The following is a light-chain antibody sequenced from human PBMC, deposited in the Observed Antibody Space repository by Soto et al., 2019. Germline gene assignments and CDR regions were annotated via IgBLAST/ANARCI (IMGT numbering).Light chain of an antibody. CDR1: QSVSSY. J-gene: IGKJ4*01. CDR3: QQRSNWLS. V-gene: IGKV3-11*01. Sequence: EIVLTQSPGTLSLSPGETATLSCRASQSVSSYLTWYQQKPGQAPRLLIYHASIRATGIPARFSGSGSGTDYTLTISSVEPEDSAVYYCQQRSNWLSFGGGTEVEI. CDR2: HAS.